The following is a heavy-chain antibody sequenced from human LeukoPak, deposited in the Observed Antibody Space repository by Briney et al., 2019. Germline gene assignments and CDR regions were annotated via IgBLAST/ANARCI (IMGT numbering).Heavy chain of an antibody. CDR1: GFTFSHFW. V-gene: IGHV3-7*04. D-gene: IGHD3-3*01. CDR2: VSGDGTVI. Sequence: GGSLRLSCAASGFTFSHFWMNWVRQAPGKGLEWVGQVSGDGTVIYYLDAVKGRFTLSRDNAKSSLYLQMNSLRAEDSAVYYCARGYEWSLDYWGQGTPVTVSS. J-gene: IGHJ4*02. CDR3: ARGYEWSLDY.